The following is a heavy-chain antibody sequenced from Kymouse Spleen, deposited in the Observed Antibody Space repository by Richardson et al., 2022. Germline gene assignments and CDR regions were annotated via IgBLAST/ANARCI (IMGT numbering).Heavy chain of an antibody. CDR2: IYHSGST. J-gene: IGHJ6*02. Sequence: QVQLQESGPGLVKPSGTLSLTCAVSGGSISSSNWWSWVRQPPGKGLEWIGEIYHSGSTNYNPSLKSRVTISVDKSKNQFSLKLSSVTAADTAVYYCARDVLLWFGELSHYYYYGMDVWGQGTTVTVSS. V-gene: IGHV4-4*02. CDR3: ARDVLLWFGELSHYYYYGMDV. CDR1: GGSISSSNW. D-gene: IGHD3-10*01.